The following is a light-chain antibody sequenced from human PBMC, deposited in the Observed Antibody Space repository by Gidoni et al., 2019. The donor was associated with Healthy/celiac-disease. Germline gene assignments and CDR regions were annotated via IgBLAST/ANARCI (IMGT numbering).Light chain of an antibody. J-gene: IGLJ2*01. CDR2: EVS. CDR3: SSYTSSSTLV. V-gene: IGLV2-14*01. CDR1: SSDVGGYTY. Sequence: QSALTQPASVSGSPGPSITISGTGTSSDVGGYTYVSWYQQHPGKAPKLMIYEVSNRPSGVSNRFSGSKSGNTASLTISGLQAEDEADYYCSSYTSSSTLVFGGGTKLTVL.